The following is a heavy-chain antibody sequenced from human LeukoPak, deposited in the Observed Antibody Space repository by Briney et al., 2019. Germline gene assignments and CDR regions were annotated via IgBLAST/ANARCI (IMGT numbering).Heavy chain of an antibody. CDR3: AKELRELTAWYFDY. CDR2: ISGSGSST. CDR1: GFTFRRYG. J-gene: IGHJ4*02. D-gene: IGHD3-16*01. Sequence: PGGSLRLSCAASGFTFRRYGMSWVRQAPGKGLEWVSAISGSGSSTFYGDSVKGRFTISRDNSKNTLYLQMNSLRTEDTAVYYCAKELRELTAWYFDYWGQGTLVTVSS. V-gene: IGHV3-23*01.